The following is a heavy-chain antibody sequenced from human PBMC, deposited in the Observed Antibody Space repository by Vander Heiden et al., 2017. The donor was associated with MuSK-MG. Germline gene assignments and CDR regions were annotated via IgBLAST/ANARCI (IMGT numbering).Heavy chain of an antibody. CDR3: ARGGSSSPRSWFDP. D-gene: IGHD6-13*01. Sequence: QMQLVESGGGVVQPGTSLRVSCAASRSTFSSYGMHWVRQAPGKGLEWVAVIWHDGSNKYYGDSVKGRFTISRDNSKNTVDLQMNSLRAEDTAIYYCARGGSSSPRSWFDPWGQGTLVTVSS. V-gene: IGHV3-33*01. CDR1: RSTFSSYG. J-gene: IGHJ5*02. CDR2: IWHDGSNK.